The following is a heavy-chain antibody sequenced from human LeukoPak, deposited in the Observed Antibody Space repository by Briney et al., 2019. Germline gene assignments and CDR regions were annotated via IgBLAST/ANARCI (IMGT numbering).Heavy chain of an antibody. Sequence: SETLSLTCSVSGDSLSSSHTYYWGWIRQPPGKGLEWIGSSYFRGSTYSSPSLRSRVVISVDTSKNQFSLKLSSVTAADTAVYYCARHDGEGSARFYYYYMDVWGKGTTVTVSS. CDR1: GDSLSSSHTYY. J-gene: IGHJ6*03. CDR3: ARHDGEGSARFYYYYMDV. D-gene: IGHD4-17*01. CDR2: SYFRGST. V-gene: IGHV4-39*01.